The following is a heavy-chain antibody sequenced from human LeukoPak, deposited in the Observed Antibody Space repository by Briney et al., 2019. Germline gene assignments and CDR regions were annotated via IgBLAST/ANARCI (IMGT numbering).Heavy chain of an antibody. CDR3: ARARSMVRAHTGWFDP. J-gene: IGHJ5*02. Sequence: GASVKVSCKASGYTFTSYDINWVRQATGQGLEWMGWMNPNSGNTGYAQKLQGRVTMTRNTSISTAYMELSSLRSEDTAVYYCARARSMVRAHTGWFDPWGQGTLVTVSS. V-gene: IGHV1-8*01. CDR2: MNPNSGNT. CDR1: GYTFTSYD. D-gene: IGHD3-10*01.